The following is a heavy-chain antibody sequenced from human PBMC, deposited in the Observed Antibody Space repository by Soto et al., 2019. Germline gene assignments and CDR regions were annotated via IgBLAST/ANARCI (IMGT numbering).Heavy chain of an antibody. CDR3: AKRRLLWFGELLRQSEYYFDY. CDR2: ISGSGGST. D-gene: IGHD3-10*01. CDR1: GFTFSSYA. J-gene: IGHJ4*02. Sequence: EVQLLESGGGLVQPGGSLRLSCAASGFTFSSYAMSWVRQAPGKGLEWVSAISGSGGSTYYADSVKGRFTISRDNSKNTLYLQMNSLRAEDTVVYYCAKRRLLWFGELLRQSEYYFDYWGQGTLVTVSS. V-gene: IGHV3-23*01.